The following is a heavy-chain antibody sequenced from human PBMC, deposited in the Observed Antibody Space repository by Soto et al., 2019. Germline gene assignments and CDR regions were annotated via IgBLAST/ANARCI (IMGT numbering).Heavy chain of an antibody. CDR1: GFTFSTYS. J-gene: IGHJ4*02. CDR3: ARERVTTFDY. CDR2: ISSGSGTI. Sequence: GGSLRLSCAASGFTFSTYSMNWVRQAPGKGLEWVSYISSGSGTIYYADSVKGRFTISRDNARNSLYLQMNSLRAEDTAVYYCARERVTTFDYWGQGTLVTVSS. V-gene: IGHV3-48*01.